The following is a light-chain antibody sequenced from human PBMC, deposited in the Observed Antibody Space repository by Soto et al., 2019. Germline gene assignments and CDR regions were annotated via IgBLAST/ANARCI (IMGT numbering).Light chain of an antibody. J-gene: IGKJ3*01. V-gene: IGKV4-1*01. CDR2: WAS. CDR3: QQYYSTPFT. Sequence: IVMTQSPDSLAVSLGERATINCKSSQNVLYSSNNNNYLAWYQQKPGQPPKLLIYWASTRESGVPDRFSGSGSGTDFTLTISSLQAEDVAVYYCQQYYSTPFTFGPGTKVDIK. CDR1: QNVLYSSNNNNY.